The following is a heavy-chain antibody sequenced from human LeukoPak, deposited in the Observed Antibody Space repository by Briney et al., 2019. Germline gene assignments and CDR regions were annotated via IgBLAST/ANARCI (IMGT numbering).Heavy chain of an antibody. CDR2: IRSKASGGTT. D-gene: IGHD1-26*01. V-gene: IGHV3-49*04. J-gene: IGHJ4*02. Sequence: GGSLRLSCTASGFTFGDYAMSWVRQAPGRGLEWVGFIRSKASGGTTEYTASVKGRFTISRDDSKSIAYLQMNSLITEDTAVYYCTRGYSIDYWGQGTQVTVSS. CDR1: GFTFGDYA. CDR3: TRGYSIDY.